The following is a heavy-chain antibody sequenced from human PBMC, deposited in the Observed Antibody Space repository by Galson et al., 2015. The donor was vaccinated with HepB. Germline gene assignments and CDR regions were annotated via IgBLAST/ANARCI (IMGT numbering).Heavy chain of an antibody. CDR2: INPSGGST. D-gene: IGHD1-26*01. CDR3: AREAGATPTDAFDI. J-gene: IGHJ3*02. V-gene: IGHV1-46*04. CDR1: GGTFSSYT. Sequence: SVKVSCKASGGTFSSYTISWVRQAPGQGLEWMGIINPSGGSTSYAQKLQGRVTMTRDTSTSTVYMELSSLRSEDTAVYYCAREAGATPTDAFDIWGQGTMVTVSS.